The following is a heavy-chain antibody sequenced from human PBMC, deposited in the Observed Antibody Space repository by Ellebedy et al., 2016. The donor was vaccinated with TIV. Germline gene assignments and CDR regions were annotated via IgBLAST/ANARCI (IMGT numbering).Heavy chain of an antibody. CDR1: GFTFSDYY. CDR3: ARAREPGYFAYYYYGSDV. Sequence: PGGSLRLSCAASGFTFSDYYMSWIRQAPGKGLEWVSYITNTGHTIYYADSVKGRFTVARDNAKNYLYLQMNSLIAEDTATYYYARAREPGYFAYYYYGSDVWGQGTTVTVSS. D-gene: IGHD3-16*01. J-gene: IGHJ6*02. CDR2: ITNTGHTI. V-gene: IGHV3-11*01.